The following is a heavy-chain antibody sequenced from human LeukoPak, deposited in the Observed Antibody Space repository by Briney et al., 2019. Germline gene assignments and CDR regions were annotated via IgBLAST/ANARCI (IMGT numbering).Heavy chain of an antibody. J-gene: IGHJ4*02. V-gene: IGHV3-48*03. CDR2: ISSSGNTK. CDR3: ARDPAVSYDYVWGSFAGY. Sequence: GVSVRLSCAASGFTFSSYEMKWLRQAPGQGREGISYISSSGNTKYYADSVKGRFTISGDNAKNSLYLQMNSLRAEDTAVYYCARDPAVSYDYVWGSFAGYWGQGTLVAVSS. CDR1: GFTFSSYE. D-gene: IGHD3-16*01.